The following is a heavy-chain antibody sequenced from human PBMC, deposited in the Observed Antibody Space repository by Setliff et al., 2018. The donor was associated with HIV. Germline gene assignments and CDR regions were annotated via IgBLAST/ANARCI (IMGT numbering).Heavy chain of an antibody. Sequence: PGGSLRLSCAASGLPFSNYAMSWVRQVPGKELEWVSSISNVGSIYYAGSVKGRFTISRDNSKNTLSLQMRSLRVEDTAVYYCARLPPTRTVAVVDITAEYFHHWGQGTLVTVSS. CDR2: ISNVGSI. CDR1: GLPFSNYA. CDR3: ARLPPTRTVAVVDITAEYFHH. D-gene: IGHD2-15*01. J-gene: IGHJ1*01. V-gene: IGHV3-23*01.